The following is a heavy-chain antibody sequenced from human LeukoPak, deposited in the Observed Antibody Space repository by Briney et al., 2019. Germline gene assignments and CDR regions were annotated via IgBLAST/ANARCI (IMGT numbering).Heavy chain of an antibody. Sequence: PSETLSLTCAVYGGSFSGYYWSWIRQPPGKGLEWIGEINHSGSTNYNPSLKSRVTISVDTSKNQFSLELSSVTAADTAVYYCARGPRNVIWGQGTMVTVSS. J-gene: IGHJ3*02. CDR1: GGSFSGYY. V-gene: IGHV4-34*01. CDR3: ARGPRNVI. CDR2: INHSGST. D-gene: IGHD1-14*01.